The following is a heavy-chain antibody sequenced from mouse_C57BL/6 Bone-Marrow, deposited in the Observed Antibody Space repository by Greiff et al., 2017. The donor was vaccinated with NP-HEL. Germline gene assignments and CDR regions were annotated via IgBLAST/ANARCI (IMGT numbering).Heavy chain of an antibody. D-gene: IGHD1-1*01. J-gene: IGHJ3*01. V-gene: IGHV2-6*01. CDR1: GFSLTSYG. Sequence: QVQLKESGPGLVAPSQSLSITCTVSGFSLTSYGVDWVRQSPGQGLEWLGVIWGVGSTNYNSALKSRLSISKDNSKSQVFLKMNSLQTDDTAMYYCASHYGSSYGWFAYWGQGTLVTVSA. CDR2: IWGVGST. CDR3: ASHYGSSYGWFAY.